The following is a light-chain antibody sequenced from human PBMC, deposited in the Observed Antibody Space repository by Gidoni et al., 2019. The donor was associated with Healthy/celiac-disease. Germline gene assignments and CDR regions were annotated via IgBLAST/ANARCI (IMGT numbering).Light chain of an antibody. V-gene: IGKV2-28*01. CDR2: LGS. J-gene: IGKJ2*01. CDR1: QSLLHSNGYNY. Sequence: DSVMTQSPLSLPVTPGEPASIACRSSQSLLHSNGYNYLDWYLQKPGQSPQLLIYLGSNRASGVPDRFSGSVSGTDFTLKLSRVEAEDVGVYYCMQALQTPPTFGQGTKLEIK. CDR3: MQALQTPPT.